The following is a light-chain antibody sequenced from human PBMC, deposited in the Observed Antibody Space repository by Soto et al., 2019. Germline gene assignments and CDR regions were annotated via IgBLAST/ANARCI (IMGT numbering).Light chain of an antibody. CDR3: CSYAGSHYV. CDR1: SSDVGGYNY. V-gene: IGLV2-11*01. J-gene: IGLJ1*01. Sequence: QAVVTQPRSVSGSPGQSVTISCTGTSSDVGGYNYVSWYQQHPGKAPKLMIYDVSKRPSGVPDRFSGSKSGNTASLTISGLQAEDEADYYCCSYAGSHYVFGTGTKVTVL. CDR2: DVS.